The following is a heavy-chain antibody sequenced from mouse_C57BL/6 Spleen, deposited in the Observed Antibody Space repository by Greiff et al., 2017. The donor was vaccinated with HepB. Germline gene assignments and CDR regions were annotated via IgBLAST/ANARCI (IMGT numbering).Heavy chain of an antibody. CDR1: GFNIKDDY. J-gene: IGHJ2*01. Sequence: VQLQQSGAELVRPGASVKLSCTASGFNIKDDYMHLVKQRPEQGLEWIGWIDPENGDTEYASKFQGKATITADTSSNTAYLQLSSLTSEDTAVYYCTTEGTGTSFDYWGQGTTLTVSS. CDR2: IDPENGDT. CDR3: TTEGTGTSFDY. D-gene: IGHD4-1*01. V-gene: IGHV14-4*01.